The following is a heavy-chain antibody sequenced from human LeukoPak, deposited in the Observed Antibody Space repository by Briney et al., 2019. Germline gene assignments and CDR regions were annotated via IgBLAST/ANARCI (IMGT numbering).Heavy chain of an antibody. Sequence: GESLKISCKGSGYSFTSYWISWVRQMPGRGLEWVGRIDPSDSYTNYSPSFQGHVTISADKSISTAYLQWSSLKASDTAMYYCARMSRAMVPFDYWGQGTLVTVSS. V-gene: IGHV5-10-1*01. CDR1: GYSFTSYW. J-gene: IGHJ4*02. D-gene: IGHD5-18*01. CDR2: IDPSDSYT. CDR3: ARMSRAMVPFDY.